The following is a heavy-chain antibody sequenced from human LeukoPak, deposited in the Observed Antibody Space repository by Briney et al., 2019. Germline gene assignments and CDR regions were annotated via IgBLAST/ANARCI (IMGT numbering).Heavy chain of an antibody. CDR1: GYTFTGYY. V-gene: IGHV1-2*02. D-gene: IGHD3-10*01. CDR3: AKSHYGSGRSTLFPPPNDYYYYMDV. J-gene: IGHJ6*03. CDR2: INPNSGGT. Sequence: ASVTVSCKASGYTFTGYYMHWVRQAPGQGLEWMGWINPNSGGTNYAQKFQGRVTMTRDTSISTAYMELSRLRSDDTAVYYCAKSHYGSGRSTLFPPPNDYYYYMDVWGKGTTVTVSS.